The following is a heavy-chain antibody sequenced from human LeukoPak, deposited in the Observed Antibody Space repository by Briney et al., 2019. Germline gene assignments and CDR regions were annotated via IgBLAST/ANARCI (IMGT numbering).Heavy chain of an antibody. D-gene: IGHD3-22*01. Sequence: GGSLRLSCAASGFTFDDYGMSWVRQAPGKGLEWVSGINWNGGSTGYADSVKGRFTISRDNAKNSLYLQMNSLRAEDTALYYCARDIEYDSSGYPDYWGQGILVTVSS. J-gene: IGHJ4*02. V-gene: IGHV3-20*04. CDR2: INWNGGST. CDR1: GFTFDDYG. CDR3: ARDIEYDSSGYPDY.